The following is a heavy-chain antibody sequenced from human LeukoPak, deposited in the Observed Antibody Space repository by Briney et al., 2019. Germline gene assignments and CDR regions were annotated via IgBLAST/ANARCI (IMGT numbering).Heavy chain of an antibody. D-gene: IGHD2-2*01. CDR3: ARGLRSSTSLTNYYYYGMDV. CDR2: ISSSSSYI. Sequence: GGSLRLSCAASGFTFSSYSMNWVRQAPGKGLEWVSSISSSSSYIYYADSVKGRFTISRDNAKNSLYLQMNSLRAEDTAVYYCARGLRSSTSLTNYYYYGMDVWGQGTTVTVSS. J-gene: IGHJ6*02. CDR1: GFTFSSYS. V-gene: IGHV3-21*04.